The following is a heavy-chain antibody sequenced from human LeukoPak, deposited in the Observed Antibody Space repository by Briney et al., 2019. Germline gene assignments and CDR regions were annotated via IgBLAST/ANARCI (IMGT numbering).Heavy chain of an antibody. CDR3: ARGGLLWFGGRDWFDP. CDR2: INHSGST. D-gene: IGHD3-10*01. CDR1: GGSFSGYY. V-gene: IGHV4-34*01. J-gene: IGHJ5*02. Sequence: SETLSLTCAVYGGSFSGYYWSWIRQPPGKGLEWLGEINHSGSTNYNPSLKSRVTISVDTSKNQFSLKLSSVTAADTAVYYCARGGLLWFGGRDWFDPWGQGTLVTVSS.